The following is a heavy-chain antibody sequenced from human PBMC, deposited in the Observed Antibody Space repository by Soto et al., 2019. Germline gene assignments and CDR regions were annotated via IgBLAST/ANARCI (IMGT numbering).Heavy chain of an antibody. J-gene: IGHJ6*02. Sequence: GGSLRLSCAASGFTFSSYSMNWVRQAPGKGLEWVSYISSSSSTIYYADSVKGRFTISRDNAKNSLYLQMNSLRDEDTAVYYCAREGGRSGSYYNTYYYGMDFWGQGTTVPVSS. V-gene: IGHV3-48*02. CDR2: ISSSSSTI. D-gene: IGHD3-10*01. CDR1: GFTFSSYS. CDR3: AREGGRSGSYYNTYYYGMDF.